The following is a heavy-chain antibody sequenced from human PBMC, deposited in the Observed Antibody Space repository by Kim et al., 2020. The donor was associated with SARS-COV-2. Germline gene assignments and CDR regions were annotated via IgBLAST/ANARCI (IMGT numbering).Heavy chain of an antibody. J-gene: IGHJ6*02. Sequence: GGSLRLSCAASGFTFSSYWMHWVRQAPGKGLVWVSRINSDGSSTSYADSVKGRFTISRDNAKNTLYLQMNSLRAEDTAVYYCARDVPYSSSPRAEYGMDVWGQGTTVTVSS. D-gene: IGHD6-13*01. CDR1: GFTFSSYW. CDR2: INSDGSST. V-gene: IGHV3-74*01. CDR3: ARDVPYSSSPRAEYGMDV.